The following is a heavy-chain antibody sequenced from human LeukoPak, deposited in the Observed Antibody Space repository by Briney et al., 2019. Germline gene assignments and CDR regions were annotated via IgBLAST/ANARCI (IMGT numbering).Heavy chain of an antibody. Sequence: PGGSLRLSCSASGFTFSTYAMHWVRQAPGKGLEYVSAISSNGGSTYYADSVKGRFTISRDNSKNTLYLQMNSLRAEDTAVYYCARTSGWSDWYFDLWGRGTLVTVSS. J-gene: IGHJ2*01. V-gene: IGHV3-64*04. CDR3: ARTSGWSDWYFDL. CDR1: GFTFSTYA. D-gene: IGHD6-19*01. CDR2: ISSNGGST.